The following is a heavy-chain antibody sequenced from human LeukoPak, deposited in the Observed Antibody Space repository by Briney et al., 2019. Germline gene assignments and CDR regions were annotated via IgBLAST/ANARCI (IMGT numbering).Heavy chain of an antibody. Sequence: SETLPLTCAVYGGSFSGYYWSWIRQPPGKGLEWIGEINHSGSTNYNPSLKSRVTISVDTSKNQFSLKLSSVTAADTAVYYCASRDYCSGGSCYGGSYYFDYWGQGTLVTVSS. J-gene: IGHJ4*02. D-gene: IGHD2-15*01. CDR3: ASRDYCSGGSCYGGSYYFDY. CDR1: GGSFSGYY. V-gene: IGHV4-34*01. CDR2: INHSGST.